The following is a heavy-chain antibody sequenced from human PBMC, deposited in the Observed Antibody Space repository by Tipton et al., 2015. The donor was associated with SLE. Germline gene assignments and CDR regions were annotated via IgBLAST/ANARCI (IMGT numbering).Heavy chain of an antibody. J-gene: IGHJ4*02. Sequence: SLRLSCAASGFTFRSYAMSWVRQAPGKGLEWVSVISGSGGSTYYADSVKGRFTISRDNSKNTLYLQMNRLRPEDTAVYYCARDPPSPRGAATAPNSWGQGTLVTVSS. D-gene: IGHD6-13*01. V-gene: IGHV3-23*01. CDR3: ARDPPSPRGAATAPNS. CDR1: GFTFRSYA. CDR2: ISGSGGST.